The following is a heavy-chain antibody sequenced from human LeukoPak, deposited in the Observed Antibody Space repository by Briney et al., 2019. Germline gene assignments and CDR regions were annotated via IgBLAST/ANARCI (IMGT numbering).Heavy chain of an antibody. V-gene: IGHV1-2*02. CDR3: ARDGVAGSSDAFDL. CDR2: INPNSGGP. J-gene: IGHJ3*01. CDR1: GYTFTDYY. Sequence: ASVKVSCKASGYTFTDYYIHWVRQAHGQGLEWMGYINPNSGGPHYSQKFQGRVTMTGDTSISTAYMDLSRLTYDDTAVYYCARDGVAGSSDAFDLWGQGTMVTVSS. D-gene: IGHD6-19*01.